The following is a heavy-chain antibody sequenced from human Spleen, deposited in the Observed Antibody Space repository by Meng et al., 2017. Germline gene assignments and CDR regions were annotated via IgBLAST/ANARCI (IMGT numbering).Heavy chain of an antibody. CDR2: ICNSGST. Sequence: QVQLQESGPGLVKPSQTLSLPCTVSGGSISSGDYCWSWIRQPPGEGLEWIGYICNSGSTYYSPSLKSRVTISVDTSTNQFSLRLNSVTAADTAVYYCARGMWIAVAGTAKIDYWGQGTLVTVSS. CDR3: ARGMWIAVAGTAKIDY. D-gene: IGHD6-19*01. V-gene: IGHV4-30-4*01. CDR1: GGSISSGDYC. J-gene: IGHJ4*02.